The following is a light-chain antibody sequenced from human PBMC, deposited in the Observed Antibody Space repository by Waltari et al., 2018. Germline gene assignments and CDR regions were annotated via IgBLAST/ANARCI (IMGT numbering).Light chain of an antibody. CDR3: AVWDDSLSGVV. CDR1: SSTFESNP. Sequence: QSVLTQAPSASGTLGRRVTIACSGISSTFESNPAHWYQQLPGTAPHLLIYSNTQRPSGVPDRFSGSKSGTSASLAISGLQSEDEAEYSCAVWDDSLSGVVFGGGTKLTVL. J-gene: IGLJ2*01. V-gene: IGLV1-44*01. CDR2: SNT.